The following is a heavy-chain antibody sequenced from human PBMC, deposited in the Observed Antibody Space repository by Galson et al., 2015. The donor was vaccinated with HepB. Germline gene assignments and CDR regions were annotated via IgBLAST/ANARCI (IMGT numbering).Heavy chain of an antibody. CDR2: ISGNGENT. Sequence: SLRLSCAASGFAFDTHAMSWVRQAPGRGLEWISGISGNGENTLYADSVKGRFTVSRDNSNNMLYQQMNSLSAEDAGLYFCATGYGLFDSWGQGILVTVYS. CDR1: GFAFDTHA. CDR3: ATGYGLFDS. V-gene: IGHV3-23*01. D-gene: IGHD5-18*01. J-gene: IGHJ5*01.